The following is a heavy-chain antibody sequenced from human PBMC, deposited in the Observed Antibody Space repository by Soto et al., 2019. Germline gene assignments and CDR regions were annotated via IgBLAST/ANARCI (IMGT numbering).Heavy chain of an antibody. CDR3: AKPRLTASENHYLDY. Sequence: GGSLRLSCAASGFPFSSYAMIWVRQAPGKGLEWVSAVSDSGGRTYYADSVKGRFTISRDNSKNTLYLQMNSLRAEDTAVYYCAKPRLTASENHYLDYWGQGTLVTVSS. D-gene: IGHD1-20*01. CDR1: GFPFSSYA. CDR2: VSDSGGRT. V-gene: IGHV3-23*01. J-gene: IGHJ4*02.